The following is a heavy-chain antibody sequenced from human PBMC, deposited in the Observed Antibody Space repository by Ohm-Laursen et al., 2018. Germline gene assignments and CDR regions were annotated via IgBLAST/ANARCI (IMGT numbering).Heavy chain of an antibody. CDR1: GDSVSTNSAA. CDR3: AREDVSSSWPNYYYYGMDV. D-gene: IGHD6-13*01. V-gene: IGHV6-1*01. Sequence: TLSLTCAISGDSVSTNSAAWNWIRQSPSRGLEWLGRTYYRSKWYNDYAVSVKSRIIINPDTSKNQFSLQLNSVTPEDTAVYYCAREDVSSSWPNYYYYGMDVWGQGTTVTVSS. CDR2: TYYRSKWYN. J-gene: IGHJ6*02.